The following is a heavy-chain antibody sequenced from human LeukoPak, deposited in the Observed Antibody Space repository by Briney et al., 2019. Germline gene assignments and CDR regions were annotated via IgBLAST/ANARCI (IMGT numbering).Heavy chain of an antibody. Sequence: SSETLSLTCAAYGGSFSGYYWSWNRQPPGKGLEWIGEINHSGSTNYNPSLKSRVTISVDTSKNQFSLKLSSVTAADTAVYYCARGYDPKGSFDPWGQGTLVTVSS. V-gene: IGHV4-34*01. CDR2: INHSGST. J-gene: IGHJ5*02. CDR1: GGSFSGYY. D-gene: IGHD5-12*01. CDR3: ARGYDPKGSFDP.